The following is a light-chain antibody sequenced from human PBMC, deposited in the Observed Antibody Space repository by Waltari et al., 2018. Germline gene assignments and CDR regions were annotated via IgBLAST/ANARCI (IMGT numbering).Light chain of an antibody. V-gene: IGLV1-44*01. CDR1: SSNIGSNT. Sequence: QSVLTQPPSASGTPGQRVTISCSGSSSNIGSNTITWYQQPQGPAPKIIIYRNTQRASGVRGRSSGSKSGTSASLAISGLQSEDEADYYCATWDDRLNGHIYVFGTGTKVTVL. CDR3: ATWDDRLNGHIYV. CDR2: RNT. J-gene: IGLJ1*01.